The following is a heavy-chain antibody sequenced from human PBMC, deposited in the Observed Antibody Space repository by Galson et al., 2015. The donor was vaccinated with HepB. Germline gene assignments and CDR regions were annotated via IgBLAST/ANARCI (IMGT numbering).Heavy chain of an antibody. CDR1: GFTFSSYS. J-gene: IGHJ3*02. D-gene: IGHD3-22*01. CDR2: ISSSSTYI. V-gene: IGHV3-21*01. Sequence: SLRLSCAASGFTFSSYSMNWVRQAPGKGLEWVSSISSSSTYIYYADSVKGRFTISRDNAKNSLYLQMNSLRAEDTAVYYCASGRNYYDSSGYFDDAFDIWGQGTMVTVSS. CDR3: ASGRNYYDSSGYFDDAFDI.